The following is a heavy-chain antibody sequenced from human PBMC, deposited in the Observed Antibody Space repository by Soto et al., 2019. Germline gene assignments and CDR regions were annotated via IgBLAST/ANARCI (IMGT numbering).Heavy chain of an antibody. V-gene: IGHV3-30*18. CDR3: AKGTRGSGSYFDY. CDR1: GFTFSSYG. D-gene: IGHD1-26*01. J-gene: IGHJ4*02. Sequence: QVQLVESGGGVVQPGRSLRLSCAASGFTFSSYGMHWVRQAPGKGLERVAVISYDGSNKYYADSVKGRFTISRDNSKNTLYLQMNSLRAEDTAVYYCAKGTRGSGSYFDYWGQGTLVTVAS. CDR2: ISYDGSNK.